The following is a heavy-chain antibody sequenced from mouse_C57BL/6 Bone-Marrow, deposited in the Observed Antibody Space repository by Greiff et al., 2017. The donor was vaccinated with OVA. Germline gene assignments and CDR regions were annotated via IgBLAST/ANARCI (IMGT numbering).Heavy chain of an antibody. D-gene: IGHD2-3*01. CDR3: ARYDGYFPWFAY. Sequence: QVHLQQSGAELARPGASVKLSCKASGYTFTSYGISWVKQRTGQGLEWIGEIYPRSGNTYYNEKFKGKATLTADKSSSTAYMELRSLTSEDSAVYFCARYDGYFPWFAYWGQGTLVTVSA. CDR2: IYPRSGNT. V-gene: IGHV1-81*01. J-gene: IGHJ3*01. CDR1: GYTFTSYG.